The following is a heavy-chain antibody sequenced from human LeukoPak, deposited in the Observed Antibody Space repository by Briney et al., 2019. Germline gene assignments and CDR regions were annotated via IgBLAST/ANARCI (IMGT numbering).Heavy chain of an antibody. Sequence: SETLSLTCTVSGGSISSGSYYWSWIRQPAGKGLEWIGRIYTSGSTNYNPSLKSRVTISVDTSKNQFSLKLNSVTAADTAVYYCASPIYGDYTENGFDIWGQGTMVTVSS. CDR1: GGSISSGSYY. CDR3: ASPIYGDYTENGFDI. CDR2: IYTSGST. D-gene: IGHD4-17*01. V-gene: IGHV4-61*02. J-gene: IGHJ3*02.